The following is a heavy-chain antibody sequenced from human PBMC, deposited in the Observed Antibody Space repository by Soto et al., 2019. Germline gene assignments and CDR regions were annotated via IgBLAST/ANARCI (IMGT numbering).Heavy chain of an antibody. CDR3: ARDKLTSGIDYFDS. Sequence: GASVKVSCKTSGYIFTDYHVHWVRQAPGQGLEWMGRISPRNGDTHYAQKFQGRVTMTRDTSTSSVYMEINTLRSDDTAIFFCARDKLTSGIDYFDSWGQGTLVTVS. CDR1: GYIFTDYH. CDR2: ISPRNGDT. J-gene: IGHJ4*02. V-gene: IGHV1-2*06. D-gene: IGHD5-12*01.